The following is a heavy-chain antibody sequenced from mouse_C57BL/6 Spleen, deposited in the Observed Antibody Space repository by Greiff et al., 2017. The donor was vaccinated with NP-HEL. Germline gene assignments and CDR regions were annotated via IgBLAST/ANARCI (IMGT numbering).Heavy chain of an antibody. CDR2: IHPNSGST. CDR3: ARSNYEGAMDY. J-gene: IGHJ4*01. V-gene: IGHV1-64*01. CDR1: GYTFTSYW. Sequence: QVQLKQPGAELVKPGASVKLSCKASGYTFTSYWMHWVKQRPGQGLEWIGMIHPNSGSTNYNEKFKSKATLTVDKSSSTAYMQLSSLTSEDSAVYYCARSNYEGAMDYWGQGTSVTVSS. D-gene: IGHD2-5*01.